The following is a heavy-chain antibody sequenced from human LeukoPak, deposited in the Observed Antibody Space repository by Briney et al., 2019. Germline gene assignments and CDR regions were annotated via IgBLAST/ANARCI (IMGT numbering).Heavy chain of an antibody. CDR1: GVSFNNYY. J-gene: IGHJ4*02. D-gene: IGHD2/OR15-2a*01. CDR2: INHSGYT. Sequence: SSETLSLTCAVSGVSFNNYYWSWVRQTPGKGLEWIGEINHSGYTNDSPSLKSRVTLSIDTSSKQFSLNLRSVTVADTGIYYCTRKNTGQDYWGQGTLVTVSS. V-gene: IGHV4-34*01. CDR3: TRKNTGQDY.